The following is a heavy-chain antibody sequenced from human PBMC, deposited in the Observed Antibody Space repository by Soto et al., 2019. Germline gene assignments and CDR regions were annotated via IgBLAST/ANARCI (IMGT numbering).Heavy chain of an antibody. Sequence: QLQLVESGGGVVQPGRSLRLSCAASGFTFSNYIMHWVRQAPGKGLEWVAFISYDGSNNNYADSVKGRFTISRDNSKNTLYLQLSSLRPEDTAVYYCVGGDHYYAMGVWGQGTTVTVSS. CDR2: ISYDGSNN. J-gene: IGHJ6*02. CDR1: GFTFSNYI. CDR3: VGGDHYYAMGV. V-gene: IGHV3-30*04.